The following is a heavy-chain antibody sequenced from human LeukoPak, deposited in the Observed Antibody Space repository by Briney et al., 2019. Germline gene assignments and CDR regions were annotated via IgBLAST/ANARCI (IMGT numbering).Heavy chain of an antibody. CDR3: VRDGEGVAISVNYWFDP. D-gene: IGHD3-10*01. CDR2: MIPNNGNT. J-gene: IGHJ5*02. V-gene: IGHV1-8*01. Sequence: ASVKVSCKASGFRFTSYDFNWVRQASGQGLEWMGWMIPNNGNTGYAQKFQGRVTMTRDTSTSTAYMELRDLRSEDTAVYYCVRDGEGVAISVNYWFDPWGQGTLVTVSS. CDR1: GFRFTSYD.